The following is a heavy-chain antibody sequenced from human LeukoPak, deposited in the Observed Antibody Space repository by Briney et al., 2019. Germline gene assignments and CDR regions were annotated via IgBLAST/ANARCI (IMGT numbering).Heavy chain of an antibody. J-gene: IGHJ4*02. D-gene: IGHD2-15*01. CDR1: GYSFTNYW. Sequence: KSGESLKISCKGSGYSFTNYWIGWVRPMPGKGLEWMGIIHPRDSDTRYSPSFQGQVNISADKSISTAYLQWSSLKASDTAMYYCARRYCSGSSCYLFDYWGQGTLVTVSS. V-gene: IGHV5-51*01. CDR3: ARRYCSGSSCYLFDY. CDR2: IHPRDSDT.